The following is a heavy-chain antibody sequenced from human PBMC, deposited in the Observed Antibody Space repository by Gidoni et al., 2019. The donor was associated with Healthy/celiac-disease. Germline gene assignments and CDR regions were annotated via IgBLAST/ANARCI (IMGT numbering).Heavy chain of an antibody. V-gene: IGHV1-2*04. CDR2: INPNSGGT. CDR1: GYTFTGYY. J-gene: IGHJ4*02. D-gene: IGHD3-16*01. Sequence: QVQLVQSGAEVKKPGASVKVSCKASGYTFTGYYMHWVRQAPGQGLEWMGWINPNSGGTNYAQKFQGWVTMTRDTSISTAYMELSRLRSDDTAVYYCAREGGEEMATIGKYYFDYWGQGTLVTVSS. CDR3: AREGGEEMATIGKYYFDY.